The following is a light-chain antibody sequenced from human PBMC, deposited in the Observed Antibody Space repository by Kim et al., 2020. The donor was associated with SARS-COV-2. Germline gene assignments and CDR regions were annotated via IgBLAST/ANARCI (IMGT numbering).Light chain of an antibody. CDR3: QQCDNLPIT. V-gene: IGKV1-33*01. Sequence: AAVGDRVTITCQARQDISNYLNWYQQKPGKAPKVLIYEASNLATGVPARFSGSGSGTDFTFTISSLQPEDVATYFCQQCDNLPITFGQGTRLEIK. CDR1: QDISNY. J-gene: IGKJ5*01. CDR2: EAS.